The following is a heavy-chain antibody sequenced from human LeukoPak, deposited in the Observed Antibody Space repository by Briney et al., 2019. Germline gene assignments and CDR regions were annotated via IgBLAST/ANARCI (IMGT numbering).Heavy chain of an antibody. CDR2: VYPTDSDT. Sequence: GESLKISCKGSGYNFPTSWIAWVRQMPEKGLGWMGSVYPTDSDTRYSPSFQGQVTISADRSIGTAYLQWSSLKASDTAIYYCVRLESGLYFFDYWGQGTLVTVSS. CDR3: VRLESGLYFFDY. J-gene: IGHJ4*02. V-gene: IGHV5-51*01. CDR1: GYNFPTSW. D-gene: IGHD3-3*01.